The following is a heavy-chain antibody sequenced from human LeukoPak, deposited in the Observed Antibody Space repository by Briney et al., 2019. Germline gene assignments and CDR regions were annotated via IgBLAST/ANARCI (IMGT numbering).Heavy chain of an antibody. J-gene: IGHJ4*02. CDR3: ARGHPFDY. CDR1: GFTFSSYA. V-gene: IGHV3-30*04. Sequence: GRSLRLYCAASGFTFSSYAMHWVRQAPGKGLEWVAVISYDGSNKYYADSVKGRFTISRDNSKNTLYLQMNSLRAEDTAVYYCARGHPFDYWGQGTLVTVSS. CDR2: ISYDGSNK.